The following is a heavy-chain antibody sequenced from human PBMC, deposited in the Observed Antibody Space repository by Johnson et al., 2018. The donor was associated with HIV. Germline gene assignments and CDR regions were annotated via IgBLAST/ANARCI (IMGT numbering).Heavy chain of an antibody. CDR1: GLSFSNFG. Sequence: QVQLVESGGGVVQPGKSLTLSCVASGLSFSNFGIHCVRQAPGKGLEWVAVISYDGSNKYYATSVKGRFTISRDNSRNTLYLQMNSLRAEDTAVYYCTTECDGDAFDIWGQGTMVTVSS. CDR2: ISYDGSNK. V-gene: IGHV3-30*03. J-gene: IGHJ3*02. CDR3: TTECDGDAFDI.